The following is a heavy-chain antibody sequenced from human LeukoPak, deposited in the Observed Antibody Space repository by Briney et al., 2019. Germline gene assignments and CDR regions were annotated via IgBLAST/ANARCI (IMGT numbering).Heavy chain of an antibody. Sequence: SETLSLTCTVSGGSISSYYWSWIRQPPRKGLEWIGYIYYSGSTNYNPSLKSRVTISVDTSKNQFSLKLSSVTAADTAVYYCARAYSSSWYGFDYWGQGTLVTVSS. CDR3: ARAYSSSWYGFDY. CDR1: GGSISSYY. CDR2: IYYSGST. J-gene: IGHJ4*02. V-gene: IGHV4-59*01. D-gene: IGHD6-13*01.